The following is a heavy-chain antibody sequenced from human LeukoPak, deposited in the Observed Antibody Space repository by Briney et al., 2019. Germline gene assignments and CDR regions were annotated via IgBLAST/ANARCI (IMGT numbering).Heavy chain of an antibody. CDR2: IIPIFGTA. J-gene: IGHJ4*02. Sequence: ASVTVSCTASGGTFSSYAISWVRQAPGQGLEWMGGIIPIFGTANYAQKFQGRVTITADESTSTAYMELRRLRSDDTAVYFCARDPYDLLTGYYSGSGGDYWGQGTLVTVSS. D-gene: IGHD3-9*01. V-gene: IGHV1-69*13. CDR1: GGTFSSYA. CDR3: ARDPYDLLTGYYSGSGGDY.